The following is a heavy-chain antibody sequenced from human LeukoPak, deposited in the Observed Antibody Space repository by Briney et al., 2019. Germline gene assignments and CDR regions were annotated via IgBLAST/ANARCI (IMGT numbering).Heavy chain of an antibody. CDR2: IYYSGST. J-gene: IGHJ4*02. CDR1: GGSISSYH. V-gene: IGHV4-59*08. D-gene: IGHD2-15*01. CDR3: ARVGGSGGDY. Sequence: SETLSLTCTVSGGSISSYHWSWIRQPPGQGLEWIGNIYYSGSTNYNPSLKSRVTVSLDTSKNQFSLKLSSVTAADTAFYCCARVGGSGGDYWGQGTLVTVSS.